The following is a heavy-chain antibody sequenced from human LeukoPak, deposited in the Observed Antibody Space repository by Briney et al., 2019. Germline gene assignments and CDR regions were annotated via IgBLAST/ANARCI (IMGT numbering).Heavy chain of an antibody. CDR2: IYYSGST. V-gene: IGHV4-39*01. Sequence: SETLSLTCTVSGGSISSSSYYWGWIRQPPGKGLESIGSIYYSGSTYYNPSLKSRVTISVDTSKNQFSLKLSSVTAADTAVYYCARIQLRVPDFDYWGQGTLVTVSS. J-gene: IGHJ4*02. CDR1: GGSISSSSYY. CDR3: ARIQLRVPDFDY. D-gene: IGHD5-18*01.